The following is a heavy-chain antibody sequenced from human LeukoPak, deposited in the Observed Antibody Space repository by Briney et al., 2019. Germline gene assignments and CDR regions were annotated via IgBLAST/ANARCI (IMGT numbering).Heavy chain of an antibody. Sequence: PGGSLRLSCAASGFTFRSYAMHWARQAPGKGLEWVAVIAYDGSNKYYADSVKGRFTISRDNSKNTLYLQMNSLRAEDTAVYYCARDVVSSTSFRASDIWGQGTVVTVS. J-gene: IGHJ3*02. D-gene: IGHD2-2*01. CDR3: ARDVVSSTSFRASDI. CDR1: GFTFRSYA. CDR2: IAYDGSNK. V-gene: IGHV3-30*04.